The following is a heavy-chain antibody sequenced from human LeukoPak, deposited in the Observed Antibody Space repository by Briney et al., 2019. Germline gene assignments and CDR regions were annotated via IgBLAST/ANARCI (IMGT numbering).Heavy chain of an antibody. V-gene: IGHV6-1*01. CDR3: ARGLGVGDGLDV. CDR1: GDSFSSNSAA. D-gene: IGHD1-26*01. CDR2: TMYRSKWYN. J-gene: IGHJ3*01. Sequence: SQTLSLTCAISGDSFSSNSAAWNWIRQSPSRGLEWLGRTMYRSKWYNDYAVSVKSRITINPDPSKNQFSLQVNSVTPEDTAVYYCARGLGVGDGLDVWGQGTMVTVSS.